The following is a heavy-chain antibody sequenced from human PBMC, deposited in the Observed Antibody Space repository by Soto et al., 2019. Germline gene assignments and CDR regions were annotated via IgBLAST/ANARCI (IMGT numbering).Heavy chain of an antibody. J-gene: IGHJ4*02. Sequence: SVKVSCKVSGGTFSSYRINWVRQAPGQGLEWVGGIVPIYRTADYAQKFQGRVTITADESARTSYMELRSLKSQDTAVYYCVRDSGAKLSSSWGQGTLVTVSS. CDR2: IVPIYRTA. D-gene: IGHD6-13*01. CDR3: VRDSGAKLSSS. CDR1: GGTFSSYR. V-gene: IGHV1-69*13.